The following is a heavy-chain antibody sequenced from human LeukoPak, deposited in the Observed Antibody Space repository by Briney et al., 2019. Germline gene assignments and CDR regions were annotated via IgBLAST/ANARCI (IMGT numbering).Heavy chain of an antibody. CDR2: INPNSGGT. Sequence: ASVKVSCKASGGTFSSYAFSWVRQAPGQGLEWMGWINPNSGGTNYAQKFQGRVTMTRDTSISTAYMELSRLRSDDTAVYYCARDDTVTISWSQGTLVTVSS. V-gene: IGHV1-2*02. CDR3: ARDDTVTIS. CDR1: GGTFSSYA. J-gene: IGHJ5*02. D-gene: IGHD4-17*01.